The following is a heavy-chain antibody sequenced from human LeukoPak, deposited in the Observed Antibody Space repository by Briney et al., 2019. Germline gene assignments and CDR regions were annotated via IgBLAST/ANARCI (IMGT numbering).Heavy chain of an antibody. V-gene: IGHV4-61*01. CDR1: GGSVSSGSYY. Sequence: SETLSLTYTVSGGSVSSGSYYWSWIRQPPGKGLEWIGYIYYSGSTNYNPSLKSRVTISVDTSKNQFSLKLSSVTAADTAVYYCARDSEGADPWGQGTLVTVSS. J-gene: IGHJ5*02. CDR3: ARDSEGADP. CDR2: IYYSGST. D-gene: IGHD3-10*01.